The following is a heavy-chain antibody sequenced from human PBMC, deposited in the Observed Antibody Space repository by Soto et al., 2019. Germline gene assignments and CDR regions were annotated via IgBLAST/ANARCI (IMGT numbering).Heavy chain of an antibody. D-gene: IGHD5-12*01. CDR3: AREEMATIVDYYYGMDV. CDR2: IIPIFGTA. Sequence: ASVKVSCKASGGTFSSYAISWVRQAPGQGLEWMGGIIPIFGTANYAQKFQGRVTITADESTSTAYMELSSLRSEDTAVYYCAREEMATIVDYYYGMDVWGQGTTVTVSS. V-gene: IGHV1-69*13. J-gene: IGHJ6*02. CDR1: GGTFSSYA.